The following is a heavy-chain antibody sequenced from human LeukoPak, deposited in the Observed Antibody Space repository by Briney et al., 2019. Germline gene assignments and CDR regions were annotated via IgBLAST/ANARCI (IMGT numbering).Heavy chain of an antibody. CDR3: AKDDRAVGYCSGGSCYFSY. CDR1: GFTFSSYA. D-gene: IGHD2-15*01. V-gene: IGHV3-23*01. J-gene: IGHJ4*02. Sequence: GGSLRLSCAASGFTFSSYAMSWVRQAPGKGLEWVSAISGSGGSTYYADSVKGRFTISRDNSKNTLYLQMNSLRAEDTAVYYYAKDDRAVGYCSGGSCYFSYWGQGTLVTVSS. CDR2: ISGSGGST.